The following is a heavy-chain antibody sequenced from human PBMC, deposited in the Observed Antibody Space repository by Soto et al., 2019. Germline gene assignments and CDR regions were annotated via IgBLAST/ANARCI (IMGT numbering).Heavy chain of an antibody. Sequence: GGSLRLSCAASGFTFSSYGMHWVRQAPGKGLEWVAVIWYDGSNKYYADSVKGRFTISRDNSKNTLYLQMNSLRAEDTAVYYCARDRMGARIFDYWGQGTLVTSPQ. J-gene: IGHJ4*02. V-gene: IGHV3-33*01. CDR3: ARDRMGARIFDY. D-gene: IGHD3-16*01. CDR1: GFTFSSYG. CDR2: IWYDGSNK.